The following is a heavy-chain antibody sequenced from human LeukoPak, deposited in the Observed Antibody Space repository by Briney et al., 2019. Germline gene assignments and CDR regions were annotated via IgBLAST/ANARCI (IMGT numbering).Heavy chain of an antibody. D-gene: IGHD2-15*01. J-gene: IGHJ4*02. CDR3: ARDTDGGRFDY. CDR2: IKEDGSQT. V-gene: IGHV3-7*01. CDR1: GGSFSGYY. Sequence: PSETLSLTCAVYGGSFSGYYWSWVRQAPGRGLEWVANIKEDGSQTKYVGSVRGRFTISRDNAKNSLSLQMNSLRVEDTAVYYCARDTDGGRFDYWGQGTLVTVSS.